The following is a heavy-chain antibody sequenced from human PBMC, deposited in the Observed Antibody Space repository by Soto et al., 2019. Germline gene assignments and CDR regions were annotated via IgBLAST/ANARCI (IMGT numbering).Heavy chain of an antibody. CDR3: AREDKPGGYTPPGTSGFDS. D-gene: IGHD5-12*01. J-gene: IGHJ4*02. CDR1: GGTFSTYA. Sequence: QVHLVQAGAEVKKPGSSVKVSCKASGGTFSTYAISWVRQAPGQGLEWMGGIIPIYGTANYAQKFQGRLTMTADESTSTVYVELSSLRSDDRAVYYCAREDKPGGYTPPGTSGFDSWGQGTLVTVSS. CDR2: IIPIYGTA. V-gene: IGHV1-69*12.